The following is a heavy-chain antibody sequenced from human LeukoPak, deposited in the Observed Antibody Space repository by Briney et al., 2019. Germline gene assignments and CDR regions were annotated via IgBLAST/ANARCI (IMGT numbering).Heavy chain of an antibody. V-gene: IGHV4-34*01. Sequence: PSETLSLTCAVYGGSFSGYYWSWIRQPSGKGLEWIGEINHSGSTNYNPSLKSRVTISVDTSKNQFSLKLSPVTAADTAVYYCARGRSGSYYSYYYYGMDVWGQGTTVTVSS. CDR1: GGSFSGYY. J-gene: IGHJ6*02. CDR2: INHSGST. CDR3: ARGRSGSYYSYYYYGMDV. D-gene: IGHD1-26*01.